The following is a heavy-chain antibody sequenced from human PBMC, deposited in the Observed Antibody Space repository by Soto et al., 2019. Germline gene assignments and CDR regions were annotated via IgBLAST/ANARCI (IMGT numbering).Heavy chain of an antibody. D-gene: IGHD5-18*01. Sequence: EVQLLESGGGLVQPGGSLRLSCAASGFTFSSYAMSWVRQAPGKGLEWVSAISGSGGSTYYADSVKGRFTISRDNSKNTLYLQMNSLRAEDTAVYYCAQGDCGIQLWCAFDYCGQGTLVTVSS. CDR1: GFTFSSYA. J-gene: IGHJ4*02. CDR2: ISGSGGST. CDR3: AQGDCGIQLWCAFDY. V-gene: IGHV3-23*01.